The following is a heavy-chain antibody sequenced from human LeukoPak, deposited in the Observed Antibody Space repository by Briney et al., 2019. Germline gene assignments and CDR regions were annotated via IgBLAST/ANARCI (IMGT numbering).Heavy chain of an antibody. J-gene: IGHJ4*02. D-gene: IGHD5-18*01. CDR3: AKRIQSAMATGY. CDR1: GFTFSNYW. V-gene: IGHV3-74*01. CDR2: TSYDGSST. Sequence: GGSLRLSCAASGFTFSNYWMHWVRQAPGKGLVWVSRTSYDGSSTNYADSVKGRFTISRDNAKNTLYLQMNSLRAEDTAVYYCAKRIQSAMATGYWGQGTLVTVSS.